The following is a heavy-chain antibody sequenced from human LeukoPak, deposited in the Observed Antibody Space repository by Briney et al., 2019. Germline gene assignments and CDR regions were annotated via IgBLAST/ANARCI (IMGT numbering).Heavy chain of an antibody. D-gene: IGHD3-16*01. Sequence: PGGSLRLSCAASGFTFSSHWMHWVRQAPGKGLVWVSRINTDGSGTDYADSVKGRFTVSRDNSKNTLYLQMDSLRTEDTAVYFCAKVPHSWGLFDSWGQGTLVTVSS. V-gene: IGHV3-74*01. J-gene: IGHJ4*02. CDR2: INTDGSGT. CDR1: GFTFSSHW. CDR3: AKVPHSWGLFDS.